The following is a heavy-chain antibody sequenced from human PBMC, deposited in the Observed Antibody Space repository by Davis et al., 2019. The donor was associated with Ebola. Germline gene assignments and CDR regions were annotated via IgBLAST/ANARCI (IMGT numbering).Heavy chain of an antibody. CDR3: ARWYYYDSSGSPRNWFDP. CDR1: GGSISSYY. V-gene: IGHV4-59*08. CDR2: IYYSGST. Sequence: PSETLSLTCAVSGGSISSYYWSWIRQPPGKGLEWIGYIYYSGSTYYNPSLKSRVTISVDTSKNQFSLKLSSVTAADTAVYYCARWYYYDSSGSPRNWFDPWGQGTLVTVSS. D-gene: IGHD3-22*01. J-gene: IGHJ5*02.